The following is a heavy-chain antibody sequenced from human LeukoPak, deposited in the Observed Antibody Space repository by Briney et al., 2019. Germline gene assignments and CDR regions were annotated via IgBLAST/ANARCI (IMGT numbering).Heavy chain of an antibody. V-gene: IGHV4-61*01. J-gene: IGHJ4*02. CDR1: GGSVSGGSYR. CDR2: IYYTGST. D-gene: IGHD1-1*01. Sequence: PSETLSLTCTVSGGSVSGGSYRWTWIRQPPGKALEWIGYIYYTGSTNYNPSLKSRVTISIDTSKNQFSLKLNSVTAADTAVYYCARLELFTTGTTDYWGQGTLVTVSS. CDR3: ARLELFTTGTTDY.